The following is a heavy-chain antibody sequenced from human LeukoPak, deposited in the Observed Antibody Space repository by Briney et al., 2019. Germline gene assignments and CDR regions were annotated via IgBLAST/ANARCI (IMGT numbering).Heavy chain of an antibody. J-gene: IGHJ5*02. V-gene: IGHV1-69*05. CDR2: IIPIFGTA. Sequence: GASVKVSCKASGGTFSSYAISWVRQAPGQGLEWMGGIIPIFGTANYAQKFQGRVTITTDESTSTAYMELSSLRSEDTAVYYCARGGDWSGSSKRAHWFDPWGQGTLVTVSS. CDR1: GGTFSSYA. D-gene: IGHD2-21*02. CDR3: ARGGDWSGSSKRAHWFDP.